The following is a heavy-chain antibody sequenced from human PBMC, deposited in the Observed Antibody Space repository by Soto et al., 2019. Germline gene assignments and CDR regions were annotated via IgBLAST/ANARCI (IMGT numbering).Heavy chain of an antibody. D-gene: IGHD4-17*01. CDR1: GGSFSTYG. Sequence: GASVKVSCKASGGSFSTYGINWVRLAPGQGLEWMGGIIPKFGTTNYAQKFRGRVTITAGESTNTAYMELNYLRSEDTAVYFCARELDPYYGGNSLSLDYWGQGTLVTVSS. V-gene: IGHV1-69*13. CDR2: IIPKFGTT. CDR3: ARELDPYYGGNSLSLDY. J-gene: IGHJ4*02.